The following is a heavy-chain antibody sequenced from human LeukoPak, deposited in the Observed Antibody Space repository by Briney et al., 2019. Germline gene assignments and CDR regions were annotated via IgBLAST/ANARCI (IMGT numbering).Heavy chain of an antibody. Sequence: GGSLRLSCAASGFTFSSYAMSWVRQAPGKGLDWVSAITDSGGDTYHADSVKGRFTISRDNSKSTLYLQMNSLRVDGTALYYCAKGSSSSRPYYFDSWGQGTLVTVSS. CDR2: ITDSGGDT. CDR1: GFTFSSYA. V-gene: IGHV3-23*01. D-gene: IGHD6-6*01. CDR3: AKGSSSSRPYYFDS. J-gene: IGHJ4*02.